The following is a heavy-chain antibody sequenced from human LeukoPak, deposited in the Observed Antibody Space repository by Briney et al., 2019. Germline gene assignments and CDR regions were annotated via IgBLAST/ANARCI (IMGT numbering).Heavy chain of an antibody. CDR1: GFTFSSYG. CDR3: APRHCPSNTCWLGFDY. D-gene: IGHD2-2*01. V-gene: IGHV3-30*03. Sequence: PGRSLRVFCAASGFTFSSYGMHWVRQAPGKGLEWVAVIAYDGSNKYYADSVKGRFTISRENSKNTLYLQMNSLRVEDTAKYHCAPRHCPSNTCWLGFDYWGQGALVTVSS. CDR2: IAYDGSNK. J-gene: IGHJ4*02.